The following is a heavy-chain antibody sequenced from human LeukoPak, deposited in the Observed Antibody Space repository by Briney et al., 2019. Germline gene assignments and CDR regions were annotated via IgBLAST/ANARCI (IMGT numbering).Heavy chain of an antibody. J-gene: IGHJ6*03. CDR1: GFTFSSYS. CDR3: ARDPPDYYDSSAVDYMDV. Sequence: GGSLRLSCAASGFTFSSYSMNWVRQAPGKGLEWVSSISSSSSYIYYADSVKGRFTISRDNAKNSLYLQMNSLRAEDTAVYYCARDPPDYYDSSAVDYMDVWGKGTTVTVSS. V-gene: IGHV3-21*01. CDR2: ISSSSSYI. D-gene: IGHD3-22*01.